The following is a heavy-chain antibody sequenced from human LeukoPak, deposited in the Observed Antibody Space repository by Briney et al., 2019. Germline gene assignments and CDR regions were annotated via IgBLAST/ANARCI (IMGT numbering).Heavy chain of an antibody. D-gene: IGHD5-24*01. CDR2: IYYSGST. V-gene: IGHV4-38-2*02. Sequence: SETLSLTCTVSGYSISSGYYWGWIRQPPGKGLEWIGSIYYSGSTYYNPSLKSRVTISVDTSKNQFSLKLSSVTAADTAVYYCARNRGGDGYNLWGQGTLVTVSS. CDR3: ARNRGGDGYNL. J-gene: IGHJ4*02. CDR1: GYSISSGYY.